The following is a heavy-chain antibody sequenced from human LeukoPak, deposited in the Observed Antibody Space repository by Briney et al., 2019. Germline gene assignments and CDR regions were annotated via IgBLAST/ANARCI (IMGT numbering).Heavy chain of an antibody. CDR3: TREKSQSRSYYYYGMDV. J-gene: IGHJ6*02. CDR1: GFTFSSYA. V-gene: IGHV3-30*04. CDR2: ISYDGSNK. Sequence: GGSLRLSCAASGFTFSSYAMHWVRQAPGKGLEWVAVISYDGSNKYYADSVKGRFTISRDNSKNTLYLQMHSLRAEDTAVYYCTREKSQSRSYYYYGMDVWGQGTTVTVSS.